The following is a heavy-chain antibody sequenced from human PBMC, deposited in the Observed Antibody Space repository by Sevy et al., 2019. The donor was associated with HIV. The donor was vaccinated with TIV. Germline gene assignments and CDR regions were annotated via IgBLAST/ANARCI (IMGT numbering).Heavy chain of an antibody. CDR3: ARYFRVATASGGMDV. V-gene: IGHV3-53*01. D-gene: IGHD6-13*01. CDR2: IYSGGDT. CDR1: GFTVSSNF. J-gene: IGHJ6*02. Sequence: GGSLRLSCVAYGFTVSSNFMTWVRQAPGKGLEWVSIIYSGGDTYYADSVKGRFTISRDNSKNTLYLQMNNLRAEDTAVYYCARYFRVATASGGMDVWGQGTTVTVSS.